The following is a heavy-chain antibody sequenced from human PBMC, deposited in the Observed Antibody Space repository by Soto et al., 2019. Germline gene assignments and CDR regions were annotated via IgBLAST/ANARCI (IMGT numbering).Heavy chain of an antibody. CDR2: ITSDTKTI. Sequence: EVQLVESGGDLVQRGGSLRVSCVACGFTFSVYSMNWVRQAPGKGLEWFSYITSDTKTIKYADSVKGRFTIARDNAKNSVYLQMNSLRDEDTAVYYCAISVEGHFDYWDQGTVVTVSS. CDR1: GFTFSVYS. V-gene: IGHV3-48*02. D-gene: IGHD6-19*01. CDR3: AISVEGHFDY. J-gene: IGHJ4*02.